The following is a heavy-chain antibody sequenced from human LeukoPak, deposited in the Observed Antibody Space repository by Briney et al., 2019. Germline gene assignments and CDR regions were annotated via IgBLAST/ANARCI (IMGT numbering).Heavy chain of an antibody. V-gene: IGHV1-8*01. Sequence: ASVKVSCKASGYTFTSYDINWVRQATGQGLEWMGWMNPNSGNTGYAQKFQGRVTVTRNTSISTAYMELSSLRSEDTAVYYCARGITMVRGVILGYWGQGTLVTVSS. J-gene: IGHJ4*02. CDR2: MNPNSGNT. CDR3: ARGITMVRGVILGY. D-gene: IGHD3-10*01. CDR1: GYTFTSYD.